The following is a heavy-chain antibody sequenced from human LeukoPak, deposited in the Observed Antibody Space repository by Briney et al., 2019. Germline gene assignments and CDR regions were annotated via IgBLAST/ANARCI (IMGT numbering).Heavy chain of an antibody. CDR1: GYTFTSYG. Sequence: ASVKVSCKASGYTFTSYGISWVRQAPGQGLEWMGWISAYNGNTNYAQKLQGRVTMTTDTSTSTAYMELRSLRSDDTAVYYCVRDFGSSGWYEVDYWGQGTLVTVSS. D-gene: IGHD6-19*01. V-gene: IGHV1-18*01. J-gene: IGHJ4*02. CDR3: VRDFGSSGWYEVDY. CDR2: ISAYNGNT.